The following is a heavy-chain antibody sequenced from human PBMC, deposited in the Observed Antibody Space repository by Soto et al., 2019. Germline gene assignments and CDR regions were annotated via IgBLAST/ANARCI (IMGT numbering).Heavy chain of an antibody. D-gene: IGHD6-13*01. J-gene: IGHJ6*02. V-gene: IGHV1-69*06. Sequence: QVQLVQSGAEVKKPGSSVKVSCKASGGTFSSYAISWVRQAPGQGLEWMGGIIPIFGTANYAQKFQGRVMITADKSTSTAYMELSSLRSEDTAVYYCARGGGEGYSSSWNYYYYYGMDVWGQGTTVTVSS. CDR1: GGTFSSYA. CDR2: IIPIFGTA. CDR3: ARGGGEGYSSSWNYYYYYGMDV.